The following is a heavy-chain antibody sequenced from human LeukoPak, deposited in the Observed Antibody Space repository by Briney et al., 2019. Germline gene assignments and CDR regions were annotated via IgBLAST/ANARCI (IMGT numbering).Heavy chain of an antibody. CDR1: GYTLTELS. J-gene: IGHJ4*02. CDR2: FDPEDGET. D-gene: IGHD6-13*01. Sequence: GASVKVSCKVSGYTLTELSMHWVRQAPGKGLEWMGGFDPEDGETIYAQKFQGRVTMTEDTSTDTAYMELSSLRSEDTAVYYCATVNGAAAGMFQAFDYWGQGTLVTVSS. V-gene: IGHV1-24*01. CDR3: ATVNGAAAGMFQAFDY.